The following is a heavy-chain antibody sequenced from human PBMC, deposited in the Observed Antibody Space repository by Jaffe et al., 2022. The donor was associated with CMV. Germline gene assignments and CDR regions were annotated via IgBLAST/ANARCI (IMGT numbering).Heavy chain of an antibody. V-gene: IGHV3-48*03. CDR2: ISSSGSTI. Sequence: EVQLVESGGGLVQPGGSLRLSCAASGFTFSSYEMNWVRQAPGKGLEWVSYISSSGSTIYYADSVKGRFTISRDNAKNSLYLQMNSLRAEDTAVYYCARVQDGGSRNPRNYYYYMDVWGKGTTVTVSS. CDR1: GFTFSSYE. CDR3: ARVQDGGSRNPRNYYYYMDV. J-gene: IGHJ6*03. D-gene: IGHD6-13*01.